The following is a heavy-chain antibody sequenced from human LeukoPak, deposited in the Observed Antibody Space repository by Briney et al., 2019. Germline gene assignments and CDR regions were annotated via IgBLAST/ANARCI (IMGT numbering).Heavy chain of an antibody. CDR1: GGSISSYY. V-gene: IGHV4-59*01. D-gene: IGHD6-13*01. CDR2: IYYSGST. CDR3: ARSSSWYASDAFDI. J-gene: IGHJ3*02. Sequence: SETLSLTCTVSGGSISSYYWSWIRQPPGKGLEWIGYIYYSGSTNYNPSLKSRVTISVDTSKNQFSLKLSSVTAADTAVYHCARSSSWYASDAFDIWGQGTMVTVSS.